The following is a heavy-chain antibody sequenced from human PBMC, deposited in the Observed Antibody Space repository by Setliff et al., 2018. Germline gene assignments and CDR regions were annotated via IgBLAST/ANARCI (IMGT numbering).Heavy chain of an antibody. CDR3: ARDGSNYYDSSGYYVSGFMDV. CDR2: MNPNSGNT. Sequence: RASVKVSCKASGYTFTSYDINWVRQATGQGLEWMGWMNPNSGNTGYAQKFQGRVTMTRNTSISTAYMELSSLRSEDTAVYYCARDGSNYYDSSGYYVSGFMDVWGQGTTVTVSS. D-gene: IGHD3-22*01. CDR1: GYTFTSYD. J-gene: IGHJ6*02. V-gene: IGHV1-8*01.